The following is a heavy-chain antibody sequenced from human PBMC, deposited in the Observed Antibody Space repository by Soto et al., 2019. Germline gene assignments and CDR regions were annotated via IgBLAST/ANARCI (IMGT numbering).Heavy chain of an antibody. CDR1: GYTFTSYD. CDR2: MNPNSGNT. J-gene: IGHJ6*02. CDR3: ARTVGATIIYYYYYGMDV. V-gene: IGHV1-8*01. Sequence: ASVKVSCKASGYTFTSYDINWVRQATGQGLEWMGWMNPNSGNTGYAQKFQGRVTMTRNTSISTAYMELSSLRSEDTAVYYCARTVGATIIYYYYYGMDVWRQRTTVTVSS. D-gene: IGHD1-26*01.